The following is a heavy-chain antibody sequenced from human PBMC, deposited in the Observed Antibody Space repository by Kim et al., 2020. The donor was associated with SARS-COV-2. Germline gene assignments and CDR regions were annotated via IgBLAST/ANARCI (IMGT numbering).Heavy chain of an antibody. CDR1: GFTFSSYS. Sequence: GGSLRLSCAASGFTFSSYSMNWVRQAPGKGLEWVSSISSSSSYIYYADSVKGRFTISRDNAKNSLYLQMNSLRAEDTAVYYCARERPLGWELPDYWGQGTLVTVSS. J-gene: IGHJ4*02. D-gene: IGHD1-26*01. CDR3: ARERPLGWELPDY. CDR2: ISSSSSYI. V-gene: IGHV3-21*01.